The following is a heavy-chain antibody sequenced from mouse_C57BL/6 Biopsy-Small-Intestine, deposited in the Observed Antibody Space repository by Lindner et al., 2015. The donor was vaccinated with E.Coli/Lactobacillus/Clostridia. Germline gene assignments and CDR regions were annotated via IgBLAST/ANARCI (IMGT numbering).Heavy chain of an antibody. V-gene: IGHV5-17*01. Sequence: VQLQESGGGLVKPGGSLKVSCAASGFTFSDYGMHWVRQAPEKGLEWIAYISRGSDTISYSDTVKGRFTISRDNAKNTLFLQMTSLRSEDTAMYYCTRPGDVAWFAYWGQGTLITVSA. J-gene: IGHJ3*01. CDR3: TRPGDVAWFAY. CDR1: GFTFSDYG. D-gene: IGHD3-3*01. CDR2: ISRGSDTI.